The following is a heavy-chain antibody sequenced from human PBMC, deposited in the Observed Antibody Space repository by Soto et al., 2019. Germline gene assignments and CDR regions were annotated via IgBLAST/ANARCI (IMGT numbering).Heavy chain of an antibody. Sequence: QLQLQESGPGLVKPSETLSLTCTVSGGSISSSSYYWGWIRQPPGKGLEWIGSIYYSGSTYYNPSLKSRVTISVDTSKNQFSLKLSSVTAADTAVYYCRNFAGAAAGPYDAFDIWGQGTMVTVSS. V-gene: IGHV4-39*01. CDR1: GGSISSSSYY. J-gene: IGHJ3*02. D-gene: IGHD6-13*01. CDR3: RNFAGAAAGPYDAFDI. CDR2: IYYSGST.